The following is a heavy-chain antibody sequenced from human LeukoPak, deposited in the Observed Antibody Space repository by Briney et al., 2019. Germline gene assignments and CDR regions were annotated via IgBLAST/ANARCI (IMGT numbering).Heavy chain of an antibody. Sequence: SVKVSCKASGGTFSSYAISWVRQAPGQGLEWMGGIIPIFGTANYAQKFQGRVTITTDKSTSTAYMELSSLRSEDTAVYYCARAADYYDSSGYFDYWGQGTLVTVSS. J-gene: IGHJ4*02. D-gene: IGHD3-22*01. CDR3: ARAADYYDSSGYFDY. V-gene: IGHV1-69*05. CDR1: GGTFSSYA. CDR2: IIPIFGTA.